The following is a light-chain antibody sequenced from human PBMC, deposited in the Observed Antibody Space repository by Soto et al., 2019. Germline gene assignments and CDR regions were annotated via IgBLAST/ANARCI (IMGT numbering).Light chain of an antibody. CDR2: QNN. V-gene: IGLV3-1*01. CDR1: KLGDKY. J-gene: IGLJ1*01. Sequence: SYELTQPPSVSVSPGQTASITCSGDKLGDKYACWYQQKPGQSPVLVIYQNNKRPLGIPERFSGSNSGNTATLTISGTQAMDEADYYCQAWASSTGVFGTGTKLTVL. CDR3: QAWASSTGV.